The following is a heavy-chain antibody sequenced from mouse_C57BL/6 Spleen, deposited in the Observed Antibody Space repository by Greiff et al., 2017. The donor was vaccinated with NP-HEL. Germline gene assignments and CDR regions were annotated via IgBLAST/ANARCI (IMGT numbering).Heavy chain of an antibody. D-gene: IGHD2-4*01. J-gene: IGHJ3*01. CDR3: ARGEDDYRLLSWCAD. Sequence: VQLQQSGPELVKPGASVKISCKASGYAFSSSWMNWVKQRPGQGLEWIGRIYPADGDTNYNGKFKGKATLTADKSSSTAYMQLSSLTSEDSAVYSCARGEDDYRLLSWCADWGQGTLVTVSA. V-gene: IGHV1-82*01. CDR1: GYAFSSSW. CDR2: IYPADGDT.